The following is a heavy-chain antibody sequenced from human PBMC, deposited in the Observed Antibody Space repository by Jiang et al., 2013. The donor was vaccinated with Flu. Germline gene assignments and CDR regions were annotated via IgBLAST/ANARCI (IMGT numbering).Heavy chain of an antibody. CDR2: IDPSDSYT. V-gene: IGHV5-10-1*01. D-gene: IGHD5-12*01. CDR1: GYSFTSYW. Sequence: GAEVKKPGESLRISCKGSGYSFTSYWISWVRQMPGKGLEWMGRIDPSDSYTNYSPSFQGHVTISADKSISTAYLQWSSLKASDTAMYYCATSRVATMGYGAFDIWGQGTMVTVSS. J-gene: IGHJ3*02. CDR3: ATSRVATMGYGAFDI.